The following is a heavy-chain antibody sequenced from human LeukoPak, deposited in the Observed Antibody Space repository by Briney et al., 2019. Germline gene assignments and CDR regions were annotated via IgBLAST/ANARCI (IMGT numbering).Heavy chain of an antibody. CDR3: ARENRAYTAHFDY. CDR1: GGSISSGGYY. V-gene: IGHV4-31*03. J-gene: IGHJ4*02. CDR2: IYYSGST. D-gene: IGHD5-18*01. Sequence: SETLSLTCTVSGGSISSGGYYWSWIRQHPEKGLEWIGYIYYSGSTYYNPSLKSRVTISVDTSKNQFSLKLSSVTAADTAVYYCARENRAYTAHFDYWGQGTLVTVSS.